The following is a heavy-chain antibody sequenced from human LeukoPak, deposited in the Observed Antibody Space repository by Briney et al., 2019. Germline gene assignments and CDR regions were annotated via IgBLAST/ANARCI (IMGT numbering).Heavy chain of an antibody. CDR1: GFGFSNYA. D-gene: IGHD3/OR15-3a*01. CDR2: ISGSGGTT. V-gene: IGHV3-23*01. J-gene: IGHJ4*02. Sequence: PGGSLRLSCAASGFGFSNYAMSWVRQAPGKGLEWVSGISGSGGTTYYADSVKGRFTISRDNSKNTLYLQMNSLRAEDTAVYYCAIGPRQKRGLSTYLGQGTLVTVSS. CDR3: AIGPRQKRGLSTY.